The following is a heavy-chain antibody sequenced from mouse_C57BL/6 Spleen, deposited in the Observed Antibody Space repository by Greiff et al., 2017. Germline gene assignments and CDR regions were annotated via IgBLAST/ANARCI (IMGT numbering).Heavy chain of an antibody. CDR3: VRGLDWDHYFDY. CDR2: IRSKSNNYAT. D-gene: IGHD4-1*01. J-gene: IGHJ2*01. CDR1: GFSFNTYA. V-gene: IGHV10-1*01. Sequence: GGGLVQPKGSLKLSCAASGFSFNTYAMNWVRQAPGKGLEWVARIRSKSNNYATYYADSVKDRFTISRDDSESMLYLQMNNLKTEDTAMYYCVRGLDWDHYFDYWGQGTTLTVSS.